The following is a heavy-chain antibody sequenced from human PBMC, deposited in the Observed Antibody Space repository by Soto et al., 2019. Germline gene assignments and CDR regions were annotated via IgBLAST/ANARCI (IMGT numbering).Heavy chain of an antibody. J-gene: IGHJ3*02. CDR3: ARDHDYGDSQIDYAFAI. CDR2: IKQDGSEK. CDR1: GFTFSSYW. D-gene: IGHD4-17*01. V-gene: IGHV3-7*01. Sequence: EVQLVESGGGLVQPGGSLRLSCAASGFTFSSYWMSWVRQAPGKGLQWVANIKQDGSEKYYVDSVKGRFTISRDNAKNSLYLQMNSMRAEDTAVYYCARDHDYGDSQIDYAFAIWGQGTMVTVSS.